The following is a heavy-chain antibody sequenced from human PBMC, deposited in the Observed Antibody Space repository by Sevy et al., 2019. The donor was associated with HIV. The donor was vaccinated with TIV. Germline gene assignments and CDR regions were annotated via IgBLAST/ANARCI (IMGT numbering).Heavy chain of an antibody. D-gene: IGHD3-22*01. CDR1: GYRLSQLS. CDR3: ATTKDYSESSGSPFDY. J-gene: IGHJ4*02. CDR2: FDPEDDET. Sequence: ASVKVSCKVSGYRLSQLSMHWVRQAPGKGLEWMGSFDPEDDETIYAQNFQGRVAMTEDTSTDTAYMELSTLRSEDTAVYYCATTKDYSESSGSPFDYWGQGTLVTVSS. V-gene: IGHV1-24*01.